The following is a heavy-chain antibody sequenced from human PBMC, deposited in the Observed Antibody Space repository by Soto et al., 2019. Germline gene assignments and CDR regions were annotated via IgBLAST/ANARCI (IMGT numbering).Heavy chain of an antibody. CDR2: IYYSGST. Sequence: QLQLQESGPGLVKPSETLSLTCTVSGGSISSRGYYWGWIRQPPGKGMEWIGSIYYSGSTYYNPSLKSRVTIPVDRSKNQFSLKLSSVTAADTAVYYCATSNWFDPWGQGTLVSVSS. CDR3: ATSNWFDP. V-gene: IGHV4-39*01. J-gene: IGHJ5*02. CDR1: GGSISSRGYY.